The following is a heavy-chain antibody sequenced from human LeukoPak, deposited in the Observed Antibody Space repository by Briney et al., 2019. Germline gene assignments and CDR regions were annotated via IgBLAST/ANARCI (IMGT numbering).Heavy chain of an antibody. CDR3: ARVTYYYDSSGYFDY. V-gene: IGHV1-2*02. CDR1: GYTFTGYY. J-gene: IGHJ4*02. Sequence: GASVKVSCKASGYTFTGYYMHWVRRAPGQGLEWMGWINPNSGGTNYAQKFQGRVTMTRDTSISTAYMELSRLRSDDTAVYYCARVTYYYDSSGYFDYWGQGTLVTVSS. CDR2: INPNSGGT. D-gene: IGHD3-22*01.